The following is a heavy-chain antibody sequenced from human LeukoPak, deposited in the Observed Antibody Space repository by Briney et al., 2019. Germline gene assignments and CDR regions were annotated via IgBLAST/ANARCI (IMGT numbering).Heavy chain of an antibody. CDR1: GFTFSSYA. CDR3: AKDDRIQLWLTFEFDP. Sequence: PGGSLRLSCAASGFTFSSYAMSWVRQAPGKGLEWVSAISGSGGSTYYADSVKGRFTISRDNSKNTLYLQMNSLRAEDTAVYYCAKDDRIQLWLTFEFDPWGQGTLATVSS. J-gene: IGHJ5*02. V-gene: IGHV3-23*01. CDR2: ISGSGGST. D-gene: IGHD5-18*01.